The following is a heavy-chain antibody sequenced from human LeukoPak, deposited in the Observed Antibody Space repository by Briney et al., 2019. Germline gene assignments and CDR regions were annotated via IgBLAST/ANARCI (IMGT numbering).Heavy chain of an antibody. CDR1: GFTFSSYA. CDR2: ISGSGGST. V-gene: IGHV3-23*01. J-gene: IGHJ6*02. CDR3: ASGRFGEFIDYYGMDG. Sequence: GGSLRLSCAASGFTFSSYAMSWVRQARGKGLEWVSAISGSGGSTYYADSVKGRFTISRDNSKNTLYLQMNSLRAEDTAVYYCASGRFGEFIDYYGMDGWGQGTTVAVSS. D-gene: IGHD3-10*01.